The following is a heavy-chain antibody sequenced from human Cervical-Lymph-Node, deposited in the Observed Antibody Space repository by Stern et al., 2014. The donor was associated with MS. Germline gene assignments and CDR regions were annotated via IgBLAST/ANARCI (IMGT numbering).Heavy chain of an antibody. CDR2: MSFVESNK. CDR1: GISLNNAG. V-gene: IGHV3-30*03. CDR3: MGVGYAPHV. J-gene: IGHJ6*02. D-gene: IGHD5-12*01. Sequence: VQLVESGGGVVQPGRSLTLSCTVSGISLNNAGIYWVRQAPGKGLEWMAVMSFVESNKKYGYSVKARFSISIDMANNTLFLQMNNLRPEDAAVYYCMGVGYAPHVWGQGTTVIVSS.